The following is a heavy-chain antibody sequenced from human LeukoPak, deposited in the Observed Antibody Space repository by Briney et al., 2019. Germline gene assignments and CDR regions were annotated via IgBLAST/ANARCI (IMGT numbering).Heavy chain of an antibody. Sequence: PSETLSLTCAVYGGSFSGYYWSWIRQPPGKGLEWIGEINHSGSTNYNPSLKSRVTISVDTSKNQFSLKLSSVTAADTAVYYCARGVVGRYDYVWGSYRPSYYFDYWGQGTLVTVSS. J-gene: IGHJ4*02. CDR1: GGSFSGYY. CDR2: INHSGST. V-gene: IGHV4-34*01. D-gene: IGHD3-16*02. CDR3: ARGVVGRYDYVWGSYRPSYYFDY.